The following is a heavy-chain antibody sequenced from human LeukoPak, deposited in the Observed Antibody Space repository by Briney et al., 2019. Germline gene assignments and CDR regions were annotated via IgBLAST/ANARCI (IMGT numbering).Heavy chain of an antibody. Sequence: ASVKVSCKASGGTFSSYAISWVRQAPGQGLEWMGGIIPIFGTANYAQKFQGRVTITTDESTSTAYVELSSLRSEDTAVYYCARGIGTAATKYYFDYWGQGTLVTVSS. D-gene: IGHD1/OR15-1a*01. CDR2: IIPIFGTA. CDR1: GGTFSSYA. J-gene: IGHJ4*02. V-gene: IGHV1-69*05. CDR3: ARGIGTAATKYYFDY.